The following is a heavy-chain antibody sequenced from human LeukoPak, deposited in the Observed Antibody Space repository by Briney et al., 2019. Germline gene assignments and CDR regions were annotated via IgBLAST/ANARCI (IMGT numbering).Heavy chain of an antibody. CDR2: ISYSGST. D-gene: IGHD2-8*02. Sequence: PSETLSLTCTVSGGSISPYYWSWLRQPPGKGLEWIGYISYSGSTNYNPSLKTLRSRVTFSVDTSKNQFSLTLTSVTAADTAVYYCAREESGGYFDYGGQGTLVTVSS. V-gene: IGHV4-59*12. CDR1: GGSISPYY. J-gene: IGHJ4*02. CDR3: AREESGGYFDY.